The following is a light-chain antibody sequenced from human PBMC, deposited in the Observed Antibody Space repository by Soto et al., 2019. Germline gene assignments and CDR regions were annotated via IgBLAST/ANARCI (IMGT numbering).Light chain of an antibody. CDR3: QQANSFPLT. Sequence: DIQMTQSPSSLSASVGDRVTITCRASQSISNYLNWYQQKPGKAPKLLIYFASSLQSGVPSRFSGSGSGTAFTLTISNLQPEDFASYFCQQANSFPLTFGGGTKVDIK. V-gene: IGKV1-39*01. J-gene: IGKJ4*01. CDR2: FAS. CDR1: QSISNY.